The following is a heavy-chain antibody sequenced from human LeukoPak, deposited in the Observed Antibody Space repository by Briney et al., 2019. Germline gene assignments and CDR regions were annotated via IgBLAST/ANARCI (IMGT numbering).Heavy chain of an antibody. J-gene: IGHJ4*02. V-gene: IGHV3-72*01. CDR3: VRVRHGDSFDR. Sequence: PGGSLRLSCAGSGFIFSDLYMDWVRQAPGKGLEWVGRIKKESNGCTIDYATSVRGRITISRDDSKNSISLQLNNLNTDDTAAYYCVRVRHGDSFDRWGQGTLVTVSS. D-gene: IGHD4-17*01. CDR2: IKKESNGCTI. CDR1: GFIFSDLY.